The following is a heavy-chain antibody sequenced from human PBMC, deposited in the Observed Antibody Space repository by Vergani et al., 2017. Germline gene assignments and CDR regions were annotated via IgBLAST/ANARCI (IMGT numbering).Heavy chain of an antibody. V-gene: IGHV3-72*01. Sequence: EVQLVESGGGLVQPGGSLRLSCTASGFTFSDHYMDWVRQALGKGLEWVGRTRSKANRYTTENAASVKGRFTISRDDSKNSLYLQMNSLKIEDTAVYYCARDRQYSSGWYGSPKNYFDYWGQGTLVTVSS. CDR3: ARDRQYSSGWYGSPKNYFDY. CDR1: GFTFSDHY. D-gene: IGHD6-19*01. CDR2: TRSKANRYTT. J-gene: IGHJ4*02.